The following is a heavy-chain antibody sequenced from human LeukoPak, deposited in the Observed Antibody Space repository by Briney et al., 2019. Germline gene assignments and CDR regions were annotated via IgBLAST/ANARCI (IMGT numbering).Heavy chain of an antibody. CDR2: IHSSEGT. J-gene: IGHJ6*04. CDR3: ARHVYGEGMVV. D-gene: IGHD4-17*01. Sequence: PSETLSLTCTVSVGSLNCYYWGWIRQPPGEGLECIGYIHSSEGTAHNASLKSRLTISLDTSKNQFSLTLSSVTAADTAVYYCARHVYGEGMVVWGKGATVTVSS. CDR1: VGSLNCYY. V-gene: IGHV4-59*08.